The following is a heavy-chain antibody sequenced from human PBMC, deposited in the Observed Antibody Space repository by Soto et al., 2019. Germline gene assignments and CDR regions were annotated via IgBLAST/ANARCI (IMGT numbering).Heavy chain of an antibody. CDR2: INPNSGGT. CDR3: ARAGDYFDSSGYNLFDY. J-gene: IGHJ4*02. D-gene: IGHD3-22*01. V-gene: IGHV1-2*04. CDR1: GYTFTGYY. Sequence: GASVKVSCKASGYTFTGYYMHWVRQAPGQGLEWMGWINPNSGGTNYAQKFQGWVTMTRDTSISTAYMELSRLRSDDTAVYYCARAGDYFDSSGYNLFDYWGQGTLVTVSS.